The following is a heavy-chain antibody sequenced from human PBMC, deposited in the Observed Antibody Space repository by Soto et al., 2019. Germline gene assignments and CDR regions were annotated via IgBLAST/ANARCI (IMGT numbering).Heavy chain of an antibody. CDR1: GFTFSSYG. CDR2: ISYDGSNK. CDR3: AKDGRFSAFDI. D-gene: IGHD3-16*01. J-gene: IGHJ3*02. Sequence: GGSLRLSCAASGFTFSSYGMHWVRQAPGKGLEWVAVISYDGSNKYYADSVKGRFTISRDNSKNTLYLQMNSLRAEDTAVYYCAKDGRFSAFDIWGQGTMVTVSS. V-gene: IGHV3-30*18.